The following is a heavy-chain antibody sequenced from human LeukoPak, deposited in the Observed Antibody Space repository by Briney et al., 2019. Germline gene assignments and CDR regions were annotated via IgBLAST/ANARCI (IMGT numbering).Heavy chain of an antibody. CDR1: GFTFRIYS. D-gene: IGHD6-19*01. J-gene: IGHJ4*02. CDR3: ARDRGGSGGYYLDY. Sequence: GGSLRLFCAASGFTFRIYSMQLVRHAPGKGLEWESSISYNGRTQYYADSVKGRFTIARDNSKNSLFVQRDSLRGEDTAVYYCARDRGGSGGYYLDYWGQGTLVTVSS. V-gene: IGHV3-30*04. CDR2: ISYNGRTQ.